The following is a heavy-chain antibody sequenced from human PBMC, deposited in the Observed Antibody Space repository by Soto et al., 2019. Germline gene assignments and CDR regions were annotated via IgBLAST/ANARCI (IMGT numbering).Heavy chain of an antibody. CDR3: ARHSGSGNNYYYYYYMDV. CDR2: INHSGST. Sequence: SETLSLTCAVYGGSFSGYYWSWIRQPPGKGLEWIGEINHSGSTNYNPSLKSRVTISVDTSKNQFSLKLSSVTAADTAVYYCARHSGSGNNYYYYYYMDVWGKGTTVTVSS. J-gene: IGHJ6*03. CDR1: GGSFSGYY. D-gene: IGHD3-10*01. V-gene: IGHV4-34*01.